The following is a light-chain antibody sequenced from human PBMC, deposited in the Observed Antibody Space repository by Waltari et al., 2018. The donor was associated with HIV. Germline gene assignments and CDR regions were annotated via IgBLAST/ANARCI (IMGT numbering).Light chain of an antibody. CDR3: QQYYSTPYT. V-gene: IGKV4-1*01. Sequence: DIVMTQSPDSLAVSLGERATINCKSSQSVLYSSNNKNYLAWYQQKPGQPPNLLIYWASTRESGVPDRVSGSGSGTDFTLTISSLQAEDVAVYYCQQYYSTPYTFGQGTNLEIK. CDR1: QSVLYSSNNKNY. J-gene: IGKJ2*01. CDR2: WAS.